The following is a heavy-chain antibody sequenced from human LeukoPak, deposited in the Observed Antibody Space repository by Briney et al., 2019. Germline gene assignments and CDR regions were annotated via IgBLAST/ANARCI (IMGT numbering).Heavy chain of an antibody. CDR1: GFTLSSYE. V-gene: IGHV3-23*01. Sequence: GGSLRLSCTASGFTLSSYEMSWIRQAPGKGLEWVSSVDYSGGDTHYADSVMGRFTISRDNSKNTLSLQMSSLRPEDSAVYFCAKSLSSRGLIIPKTSRSFDYWGQGILVTVSS. CDR2: VDYSGGDT. CDR3: AKSLSSRGLIIPKTSRSFDY. D-gene: IGHD3-10*01. J-gene: IGHJ4*02.